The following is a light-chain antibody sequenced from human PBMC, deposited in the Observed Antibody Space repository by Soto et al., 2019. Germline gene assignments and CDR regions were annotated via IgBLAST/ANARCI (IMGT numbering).Light chain of an antibody. CDR3: HHYET. CDR1: QSVSRSY. CDR2: GAS. J-gene: IGKJ1*01. V-gene: IGKV3-20*01. Sequence: EIVLTQSQGTLSLSPGDRATLSCRASQSVSRSYLGWYQQKPGQAPRLLMYGASIRAAGVPDRFSGSGSGTEFTLTISRLEPEDFTVYYCHHYETFGQGTKVEIK.